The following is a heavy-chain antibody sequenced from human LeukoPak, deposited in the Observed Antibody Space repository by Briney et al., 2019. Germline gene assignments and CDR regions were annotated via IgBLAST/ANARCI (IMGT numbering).Heavy chain of an antibody. CDR1: GGSIISNHF. D-gene: IGHD5-18*01. V-gene: IGHV4-39*01. Sequence: SETLSLTCTVSGGSIISNHFWGWIRQPPGKGLEWIGSIYYSGITYYNTSLKSRVTMAVGTSKNQISLHLSSVTAADTAVYYCARRTVDTSLVTWFDPWGQGTLVVVSS. J-gene: IGHJ5*02. CDR2: IYYSGIT. CDR3: ARRTVDTSLVTWFDP.